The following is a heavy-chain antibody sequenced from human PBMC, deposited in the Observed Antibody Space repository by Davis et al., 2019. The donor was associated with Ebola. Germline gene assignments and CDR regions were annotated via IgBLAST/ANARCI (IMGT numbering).Heavy chain of an antibody. CDR3: ARVEDYGSGPMGY. J-gene: IGHJ4*02. CDR1: GGSISSGGYS. Sequence: PSETLSLTCAVSGGSISSGGYSWSWIRQPPGKGLEWIGYIYHSGSTYYNPSLKSRVTISVDRSKNQFSLKLSSVTAADTAVYYCARVEDYGSGPMGYWGQGTLVTVSS. D-gene: IGHD3-10*01. V-gene: IGHV4-30-2*01. CDR2: IYHSGST.